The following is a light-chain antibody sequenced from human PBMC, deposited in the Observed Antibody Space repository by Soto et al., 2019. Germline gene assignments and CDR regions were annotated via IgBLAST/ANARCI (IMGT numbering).Light chain of an antibody. CDR2: DAS. CDR1: QSVSGK. CDR3: QQSNNWPWT. V-gene: IGKV3-15*01. Sequence: EVLMTQSPATLSVSPGERATLSCRASQSVSGKLAWYQQKPGQAPRLLIYDASTRATGIPARFSGSGSGTEFTLTLSSLQSEDFAVYYCQQSNNWPWTFGQGTKVDIK. J-gene: IGKJ1*01.